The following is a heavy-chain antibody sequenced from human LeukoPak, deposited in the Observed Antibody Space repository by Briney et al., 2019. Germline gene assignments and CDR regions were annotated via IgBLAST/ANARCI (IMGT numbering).Heavy chain of an antibody. CDR2: INPIFGTT. Sequence: SVKVSCKASGGTFSSYAINWVRQAPGQGLEWMGGINPIFGTTNYAQKFQGRVTITADKSTSTAYMELSSLRSEDTAVYYCARQLTTHGDYADYWGQGTLVTVSS. CDR1: GGTFSSYA. V-gene: IGHV1-69*06. CDR3: ARQLTTHGDYADY. D-gene: IGHD1-1*01. J-gene: IGHJ4*02.